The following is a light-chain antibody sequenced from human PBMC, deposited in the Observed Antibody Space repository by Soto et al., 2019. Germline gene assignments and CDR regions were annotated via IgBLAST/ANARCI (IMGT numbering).Light chain of an antibody. V-gene: IGKV1-5*01. CDR2: DAS. CDR3: QQYHRSSIT. J-gene: IGKJ5*01. CDR1: QSLNND. Sequence: DIQMTQSPSTLSASVGDRVTITCRASQSLNNDLAWYQQKPGKAPNLLIYDASTLERGVPSRFRGTGSGTEFTLAINSLQPDDFATYYCQQYHRSSITFGQGTRLEIK.